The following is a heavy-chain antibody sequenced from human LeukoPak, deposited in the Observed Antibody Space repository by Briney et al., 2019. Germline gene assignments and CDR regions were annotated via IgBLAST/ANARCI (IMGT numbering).Heavy chain of an antibody. CDR3: AGARMNSEFLY. Sequence: SETLSLTCTVSHASIRTYYWSWIRQVPGEGLEWIGDIYYTGITNYNPSLKSRVTISVDTSNNQFSLKLNSETAADTAVYYCAGARMNSEFLYWGQGTLVTVSS. CDR1: HASIRTYY. D-gene: IGHD3-10*01. J-gene: IGHJ4*02. V-gene: IGHV4-59*01. CDR2: IYYTGIT.